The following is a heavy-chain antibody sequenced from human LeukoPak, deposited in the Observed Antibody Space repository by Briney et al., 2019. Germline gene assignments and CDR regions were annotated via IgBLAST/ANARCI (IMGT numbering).Heavy chain of an antibody. Sequence: GGSLRLSCTTSGFTFGDYAMSWFRQAPGKGLEWVGFIRGKIYGGAIEYAASVKGRFTISRDDSKSIAYLQMNSLRTEDTGLYYCARDQLGGDPDDYYYYYMDVWGKGTTVTVSS. CDR3: ARDQLGGDPDDYYYYYMDV. V-gene: IGHV3-49*03. CDR2: IRGKIYGGAI. CDR1: GFTFGDYA. J-gene: IGHJ6*03. D-gene: IGHD4-17*01.